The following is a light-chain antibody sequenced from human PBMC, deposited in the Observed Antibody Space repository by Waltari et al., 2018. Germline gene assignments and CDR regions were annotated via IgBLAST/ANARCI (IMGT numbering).Light chain of an antibody. Sequence: QSALTQPASVSGSPGQSVTIFCAGTSNDVGGYNSVSWYQEHPGQAPRVIIYEVSDPPSGVSDRFSGSKSGNTASLTISGLQAEDEADYYCSSQSSNDVVLFGGGTKLTVL. CDR2: EVS. CDR1: SNDVGGYNS. V-gene: IGLV2-14*01. CDR3: SSQSSNDVVL. J-gene: IGLJ2*01.